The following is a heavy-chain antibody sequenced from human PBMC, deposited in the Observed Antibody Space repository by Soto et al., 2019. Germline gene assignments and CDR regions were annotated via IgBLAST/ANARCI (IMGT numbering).Heavy chain of an antibody. CDR2: IKEDGSEK. Sequence: HPGGSLRLSCAASGFTFSSYWMSWVRQAPGKGLEWVANIKEDGSEKYYVDSVKGRFTISRDNAKNSLYLQMNSLRAEDTAVYYCATTGGYCSSTSCYREIYFAYWGQGTPVTVSS. CDR1: GFTFSSYW. J-gene: IGHJ4*02. V-gene: IGHV3-7*01. D-gene: IGHD2-2*02. CDR3: ATTGGYCSSTSCYREIYFAY.